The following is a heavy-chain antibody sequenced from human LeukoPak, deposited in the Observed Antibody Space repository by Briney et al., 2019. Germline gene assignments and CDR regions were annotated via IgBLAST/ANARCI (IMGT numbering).Heavy chain of an antibody. D-gene: IGHD3-10*01. Sequence: GASVTVSCTASGYTFTSYDINWVRQATGQGLEWMGWMNPNSGNTGYAQKFQGRVTMTRNTSISKAYMELSSLRSEDTAVYYCARGRVRFGHYYYYMDVWGKGTTVTVSS. V-gene: IGHV1-8*01. CDR1: GYTFTSYD. J-gene: IGHJ6*03. CDR2: MNPNSGNT. CDR3: ARGRVRFGHYYYYMDV.